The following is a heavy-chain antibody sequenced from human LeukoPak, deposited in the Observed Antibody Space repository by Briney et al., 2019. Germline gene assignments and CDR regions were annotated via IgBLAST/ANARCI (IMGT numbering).Heavy chain of an antibody. Sequence: SETLSLTCTVSGASVTDYYWSWLRQSPGKGLEWISYIHHSGNSDYNPSLRSRVTTSLDTSKNQFSLNLISVTAADTAVYYCTRGHWGLQSWSQGTLVTVSS. V-gene: IGHV4-59*02. CDR1: GASVTDYY. CDR2: IHHSGNS. J-gene: IGHJ5*02. D-gene: IGHD7-27*01. CDR3: TRGHWGLQS.